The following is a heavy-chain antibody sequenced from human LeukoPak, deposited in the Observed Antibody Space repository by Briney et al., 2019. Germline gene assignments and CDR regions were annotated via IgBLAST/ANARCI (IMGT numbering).Heavy chain of an antibody. V-gene: IGHV2-5*02. CDR3: ARRGRSGHYYFDY. J-gene: IGHJ4*02. CDR2: IYWDDYE. Sequence: SGPTLVNPTQTLPLTCTFSGFSLRTAGVGVGWIRQPPGQTLEWLALIYWDDYERYSPSLKNRLAITKDSSKNQVVLIIDNMDPVDTATYYCARRGRSGHYYFDYWGQGTLVTVSS. CDR1: GFSLRTAGVG. D-gene: IGHD6-19*01.